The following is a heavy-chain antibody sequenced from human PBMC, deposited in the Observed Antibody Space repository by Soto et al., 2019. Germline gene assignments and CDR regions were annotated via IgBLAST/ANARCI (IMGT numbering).Heavy chain of an antibody. J-gene: IGHJ6*02. CDR2: INPNSGGT. CDR3: ARRPYYDFWSGYYTRKPYYYYGMDV. V-gene: IGHV1-2*04. Sequence: ASVKVSCKASGYTFTGYYMHWVRQAPGQGLEWMGWINPNSGGTNYAQKFQGWVTMTRDTSISTAYMELSRLRSDDTAVYYCARRPYYDFWSGYYTRKPYYYYGMDVWGQGTTVTVS. CDR1: GYTFTGYY. D-gene: IGHD3-3*01.